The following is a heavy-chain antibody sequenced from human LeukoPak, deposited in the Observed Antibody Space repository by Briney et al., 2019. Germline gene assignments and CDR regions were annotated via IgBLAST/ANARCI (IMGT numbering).Heavy chain of an antibody. CDR2: ISGNSGSI. CDR3: AKDKLGSSGWYGAFDI. J-gene: IGHJ3*02. V-gene: IGHV3-9*01. CDR1: GFTFDDYA. D-gene: IGHD6-19*01. Sequence: GGSLRLSCAASGFTFDDYAMHWVRQAPGKGLEGVSGISGNSGSIGYADSVKGRFTISRDNAKNSLYLQMNSLRAEDTALYYCAKDKLGSSGWYGAFDIWGQGTMVTVSS.